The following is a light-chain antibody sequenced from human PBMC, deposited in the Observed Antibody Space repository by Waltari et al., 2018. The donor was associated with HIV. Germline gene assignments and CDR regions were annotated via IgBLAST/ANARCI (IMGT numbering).Light chain of an antibody. Sequence: EIVLPQSPATLSLCPGKTATLSCRASQSVGSYLAWYQQKPGRAPRLLIYDAINRATGIPARFSGSGSGTDFTLTISSLEPEDFAVYYCQQRSDSPPSTFRGGTKVEI. J-gene: IGKJ4*01. CDR3: QQRSDSPPST. CDR2: DAI. CDR1: QSVGSY. V-gene: IGKV3-11*01.